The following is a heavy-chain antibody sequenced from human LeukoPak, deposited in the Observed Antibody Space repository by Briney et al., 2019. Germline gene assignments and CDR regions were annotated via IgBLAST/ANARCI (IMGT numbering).Heavy chain of an antibody. V-gene: IGHV4-34*01. J-gene: IGHJ6*02. CDR3: ARGPLRIVVTYYYYGMDV. CDR2: INHSGGT. D-gene: IGHD2-15*01. Sequence: SETLSLTCAVYGGSFSGYYWSWIRQPPGKGLEWIGEINHSGGTNYNPSLKSRVTISVDTSKNQFSLKLSSVTAADTAVYYCARGPLRIVVTYYYYGMDVWGQGTTVTVSS. CDR1: GGSFSGYY.